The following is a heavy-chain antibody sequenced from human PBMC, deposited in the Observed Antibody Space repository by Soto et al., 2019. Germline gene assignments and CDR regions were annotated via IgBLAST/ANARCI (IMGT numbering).Heavy chain of an antibody. D-gene: IGHD1-26*01. CDR1: GFTFSSYE. CDR3: ARGSYSLPLDY. J-gene: IGHJ4*02. V-gene: IGHV3-48*03. CDR2: ISSSGSTI. Sequence: PGGSLRRSCAASGFTFSSYEMNWFRQAPGKGLEWVSYISSSGSTIYYADSVKGRFTISRDNAKNSLYLQMNSLRAEDTAVYYCARGSYSLPLDYWGQGTLVTVSS.